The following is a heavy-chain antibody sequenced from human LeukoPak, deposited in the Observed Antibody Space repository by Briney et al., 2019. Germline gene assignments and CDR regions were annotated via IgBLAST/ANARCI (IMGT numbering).Heavy chain of an antibody. Sequence: GASVKVSCKASGYTFTGYYIHWVRQAPGQGLEWMGWINPNSGGTNYAQKFQGRVTMTRDTSISTAYMELSRLRSDDTAVYYCARTTEGGYTYGYFYYYYMDVWGKGTTVTISS. CDR1: GYTFTGYY. CDR2: INPNSGGT. V-gene: IGHV1-2*02. D-gene: IGHD5-18*01. CDR3: ARTTEGGYTYGYFYYYYMDV. J-gene: IGHJ6*03.